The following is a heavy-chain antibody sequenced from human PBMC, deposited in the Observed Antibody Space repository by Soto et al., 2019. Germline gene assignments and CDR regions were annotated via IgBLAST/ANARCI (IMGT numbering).Heavy chain of an antibody. CDR2: ISAYKENT. V-gene: IGHV1-18*04. CDR3: ASLGYCSGGSCYRGYNWFDP. J-gene: IGHJ5*02. CDR1: GNTNTSND. D-gene: IGHD2-15*01. Sequence: ASVKLTCKDPGNTNTSNDLRWLRQAPGQGKERMRWISAYKENTNYAQKLQGRVTMTTDTSTSTAYMELRSLRSDDTAVYYCASLGYCSGGSCYRGYNWFDPWGQGTLVTVSS.